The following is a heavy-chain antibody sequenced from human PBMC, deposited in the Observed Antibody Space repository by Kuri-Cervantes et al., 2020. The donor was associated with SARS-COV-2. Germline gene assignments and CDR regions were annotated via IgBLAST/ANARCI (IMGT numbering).Heavy chain of an antibody. Sequence: GGSLRLSCAASGFTFSSYAMSWVRQAPGKGLEWVSAISGSGGSTYYADSVKGRFTISRDNSKNTLYLQMNSLRAEDTAVYYRARVDSYRENYYYYGMDVWGQGTTVTVSS. CDR2: ISGSGGST. J-gene: IGHJ6*02. V-gene: IGHV3-23*01. CDR1: GFTFSSYA. CDR3: ARVDSYRENYYYYGMDV. D-gene: IGHD3/OR15-3a*01.